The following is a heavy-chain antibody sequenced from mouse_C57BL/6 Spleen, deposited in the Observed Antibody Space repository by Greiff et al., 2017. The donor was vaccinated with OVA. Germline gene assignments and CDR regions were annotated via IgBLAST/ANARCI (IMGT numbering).Heavy chain of an antibody. CDR1: GFTFTDYY. CDR3: ARQEYYYATDY. CDR2: IRNKANGYTT. J-gene: IGHJ4*01. V-gene: IGHV7-3*01. Sequence: EVHLVESGGGLVQPGGSLSLSCAASGFTFTDYYMSWVRQPPGKALEWLGFIRNKANGYTTEYSASVKGRFTISRDNSQSILYLQMNALRAEDSATYYCARQEYYYATDYWGQGTSVTVSS.